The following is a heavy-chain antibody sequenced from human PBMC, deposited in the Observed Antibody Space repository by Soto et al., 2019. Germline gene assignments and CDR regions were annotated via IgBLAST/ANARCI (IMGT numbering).Heavy chain of an antibody. Sequence: ASVKVSCKASGGTFSSYAISWVRQAPGQGLEWMGGIIPIFGTANYAQKFQGRVTITADKSTSTAYMELSSLRSEDTAVYYCARNYYDSSGYYYAYWGQGALVTVSS. CDR1: GGTFSSYA. J-gene: IGHJ4*02. CDR2: IIPIFGTA. D-gene: IGHD3-22*01. V-gene: IGHV1-69*06. CDR3: ARNYYDSSGYYYAY.